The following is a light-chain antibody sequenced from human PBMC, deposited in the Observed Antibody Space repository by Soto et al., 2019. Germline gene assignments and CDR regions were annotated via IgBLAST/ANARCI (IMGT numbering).Light chain of an antibody. J-gene: IGLJ1*01. CDR1: SSDVGAYNY. Sequence: QSVLTQPPGGSGYPGESVTISCTGTSSDVGAYNYVSWYQQHPGKAPKLMIYEVSKRPSGVPDRFSGSKSGNTASLTVSGLQAEDEADYYCSSYAGTYKLYLFGTGTKVTVL. CDR2: EVS. V-gene: IGLV2-8*01. CDR3: SSYAGTYKLYL.